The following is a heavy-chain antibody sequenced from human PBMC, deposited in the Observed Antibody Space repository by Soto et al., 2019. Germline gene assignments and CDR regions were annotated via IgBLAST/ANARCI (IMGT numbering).Heavy chain of an antibody. CDR3: ASLLGKGLDS. Sequence: QVQLQESGPGLVKPSETLSLTCTVSGGSVNSGYYWSWIRQPPGKGLEWIGYISYSGGTNYNPSPQGPITLSVDTSKNHFSLELTSATAADTAVYYCASLLGKGLDSWGQGTLVAVSS. D-gene: IGHD7-27*01. CDR1: GGSVNSGYY. J-gene: IGHJ4*02. CDR2: ISYSGGT. V-gene: IGHV4-61*03.